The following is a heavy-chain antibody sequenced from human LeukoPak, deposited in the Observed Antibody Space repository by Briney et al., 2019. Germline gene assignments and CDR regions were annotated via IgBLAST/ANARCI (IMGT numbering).Heavy chain of an antibody. J-gene: IGHJ5*02. CDR1: GGSITSYD. CDR3: ARDAGFYCSGGSCNDRIDP. Sequence: SETLSLTCTVSGGSITSYDWSWIRQPAGKGLEWIGRIYTSGSTNYNPSLKSRVTMSVDTSKNQFSLKLSSVTAADTAVYYCARDAGFYCSGGSCNDRIDPWGQGTLVTVSS. D-gene: IGHD2-15*01. V-gene: IGHV4-4*07. CDR2: IYTSGST.